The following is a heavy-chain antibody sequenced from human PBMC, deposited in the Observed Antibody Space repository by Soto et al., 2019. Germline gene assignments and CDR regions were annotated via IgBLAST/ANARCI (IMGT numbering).Heavy chain of an antibody. V-gene: IGHV1-24*01. J-gene: IGHJ6*02. Sequence: ASVKVSCKVSGYTLTELSMHWVRQAPGKGLEWMGGFDPEDGETIYAQKFQGRVTMTEDTSTDTAYMELSSLRSEDTAVYYCAINQLLVGDYYYGMDVWGQGTTVTVSS. D-gene: IGHD2-2*01. CDR3: AINQLLVGDYYYGMDV. CDR1: GYTLTELS. CDR2: FDPEDGET.